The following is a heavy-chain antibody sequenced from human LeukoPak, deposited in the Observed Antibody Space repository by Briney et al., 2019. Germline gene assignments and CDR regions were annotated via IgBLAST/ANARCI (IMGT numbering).Heavy chain of an antibody. V-gene: IGHV3-21*01. CDR2: ISSSSSYI. Sequence: GGSLRLSCAASGFTFSSYSMNWVRQAPGKGLEWVSFISSSSSYIYYADSVKGRFTISRDNAKNSLYLQMNSLRAEDTAVYYCARDLTGTDDYWGQGTLVTVSS. D-gene: IGHD1-20*01. CDR1: GFTFSSYS. CDR3: ARDLTGTDDY. J-gene: IGHJ4*02.